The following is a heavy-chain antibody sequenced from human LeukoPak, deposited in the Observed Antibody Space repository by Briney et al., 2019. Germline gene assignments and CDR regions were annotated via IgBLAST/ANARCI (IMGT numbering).Heavy chain of an antibody. CDR3: TRMTAGHDY. V-gene: IGHV4-34*01. D-gene: IGHD2-21*02. J-gene: IGHJ4*02. Sequence: SETLSLTCAVSGVSFDDYYWSWVRQTPGKGLEWIGEINHSGYTNDSPSLKSRVTLSIDTSRKQFSLNLRSVTAADTGIYYCTRMTAGHDYWGQGTLVTVSS. CDR2: INHSGYT. CDR1: GVSFDDYY.